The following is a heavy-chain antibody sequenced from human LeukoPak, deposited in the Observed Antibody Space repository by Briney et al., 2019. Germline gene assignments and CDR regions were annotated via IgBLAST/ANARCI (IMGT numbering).Heavy chain of an antibody. CDR3: TKSRFYDYVWGGS. CDR1: GISIGDYA. V-gene: IGHV3-49*03. J-gene: IGHJ5*02. CDR2: IRSKAYGGTT. Sequence: SLRLSCTASGISIGDYAMSWFRQAPGKGLEWVSLIRSKAYGGTTEYAASVEGRFTISRDDSKSIAYLQMNSLKTEDTAVYYCTKSRFYDYVWGGSWGQGTLVTVSS. D-gene: IGHD3-16*01.